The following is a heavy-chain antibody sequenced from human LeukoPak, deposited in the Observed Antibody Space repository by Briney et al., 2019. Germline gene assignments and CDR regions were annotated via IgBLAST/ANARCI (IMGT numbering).Heavy chain of an antibody. CDR1: GDSINSLDL. CDR3: ARFFGKWFDP. Sequence: SGTLSLTCTVSGDSINSLDLWSWVRQPPGKGLEWIGYIYYSGSTNYNPSLKSRVTISVDTSKNQFSLKLSSVTAADTAVYYCARFFGKWFDPWGQGTLVTVSS. CDR2: IYYSGST. D-gene: IGHD3-10*01. J-gene: IGHJ5*02. V-gene: IGHV4-59*11.